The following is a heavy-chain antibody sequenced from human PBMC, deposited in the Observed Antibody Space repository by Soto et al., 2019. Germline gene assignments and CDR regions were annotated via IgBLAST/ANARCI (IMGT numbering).Heavy chain of an antibody. D-gene: IGHD6-19*01. Sequence: VWSLRLSCAASGFTFSNYWMHWVRQAPGKGLVWVSHINSDESSTTYADSVKGRFTISRDNAKNTLYLQMNSLRDEDTAVYYCAREYSSGWYPRAFDVWGQGTTVTVSS. CDR1: GFTFSNYW. V-gene: IGHV3-74*01. CDR3: AREYSSGWYPRAFDV. CDR2: INSDESST. J-gene: IGHJ6*02.